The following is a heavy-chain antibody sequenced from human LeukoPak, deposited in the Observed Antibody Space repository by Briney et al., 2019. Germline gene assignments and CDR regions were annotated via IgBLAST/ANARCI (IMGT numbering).Heavy chain of an antibody. CDR2: IDIDGSST. Sequence: PGGSLRLSCAASGFTFSGYWMHWVRQAPGKGLVWVSRIDIDGSSTIYADSVQGRFTISRDNAKKTQYLQMNSLRAEDTAVYYCARGGGDHAFDIWGQGTMVTVSS. CDR3: ARGGGDHAFDI. V-gene: IGHV3-74*01. J-gene: IGHJ3*02. D-gene: IGHD3-16*01. CDR1: GFTFSGYW.